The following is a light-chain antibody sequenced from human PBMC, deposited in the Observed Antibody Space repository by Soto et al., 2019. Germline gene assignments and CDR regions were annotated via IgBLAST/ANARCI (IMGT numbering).Light chain of an antibody. CDR1: SSDVGSYNL. CDR2: EGS. J-gene: IGLJ1*01. V-gene: IGLV2-23*01. Sequence: LTQPASVSGSPGHSITISCTGTSSDVGSYNLVSWYQQHPGKAPKLMIYEGSKRPSGVSNRFSGSKSGNTASLTISGLQAEDEADYYCCSYAGSSTYVFGTGTKVTV. CDR3: CSYAGSSTYV.